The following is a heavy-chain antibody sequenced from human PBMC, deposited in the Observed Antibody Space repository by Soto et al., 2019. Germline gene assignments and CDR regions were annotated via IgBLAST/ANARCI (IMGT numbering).Heavy chain of an antibody. J-gene: IGHJ4*02. Sequence: EVQLVQSGAEVKKPGESLKISCKGSGYRFTTYWIAWVRQMPGKGLEWMGIIYPGDSDTRYSPSFQGQVTISADKSINTADLQWSSLNASDTAMYYCARSPTTVVNPGGIDYWGRGTLVTVSS. D-gene: IGHD4-17*01. CDR3: ARSPTTVVNPGGIDY. CDR2: IYPGDSDT. CDR1: GYRFTTYW. V-gene: IGHV5-51*03.